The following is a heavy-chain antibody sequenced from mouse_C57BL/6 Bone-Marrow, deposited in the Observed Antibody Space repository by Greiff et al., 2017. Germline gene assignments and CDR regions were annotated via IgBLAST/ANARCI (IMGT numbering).Heavy chain of an antibody. CDR1: GYTFTDYY. J-gene: IGHJ2*01. Sequence: EVQLQQSGPELVKPGASVKISCKASGYTFTDYYMNWVKQSHGKSLEWIGDINPNNGGTSYNQKFKGKATLTVDKASSTAYMELRSLTSEDSAVYSCARKGYGDYLDYWGQGTTLTVSS. CDR2: INPNNGGT. V-gene: IGHV1-26*01. D-gene: IGHD1-1*02. CDR3: ARKGYGDYLDY.